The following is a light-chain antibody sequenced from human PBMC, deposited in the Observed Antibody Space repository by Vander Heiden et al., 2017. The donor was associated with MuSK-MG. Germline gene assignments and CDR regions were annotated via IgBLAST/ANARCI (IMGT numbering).Light chain of an antibody. CDR3: CSYAGSFSYV. Sequence: QSALTQPRSVSGSPGQSVTVSCTGTSRDVGGYIFVSWYQQQPGKAPKLMIYDVSKRTSGVPDRFSGSKSGDTASLTISGLQAEDEADYYCCSYAGSFSYVFGSGTKVTVL. V-gene: IGLV2-11*01. J-gene: IGLJ1*01. CDR1: SRDVGGYIF. CDR2: DVS.